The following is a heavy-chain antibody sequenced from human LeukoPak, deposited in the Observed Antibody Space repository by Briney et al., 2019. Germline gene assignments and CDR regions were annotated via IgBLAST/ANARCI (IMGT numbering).Heavy chain of an antibody. J-gene: IGHJ4*02. CDR1: GFTFSGYA. D-gene: IGHD6-19*01. V-gene: IGHV3-30*04. CDR3: ARASGYSSGWSCDY. Sequence: GGSLRLSCAASGFTFSGYAMHWVRQAPGKGLEWVAVISYDGSNKYYADSVKGRFTISRDNSKNTLYLQMNSLRAEDTAVYYCARASGYSSGWSCDYWGQGTLVTVSS. CDR2: ISYDGSNK.